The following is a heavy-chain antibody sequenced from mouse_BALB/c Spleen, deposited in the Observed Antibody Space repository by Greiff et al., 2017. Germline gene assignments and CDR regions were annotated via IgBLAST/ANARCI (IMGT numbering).Heavy chain of an antibody. CDR1: GYTFTDYY. J-gene: IGHJ4*01. Sequence: QVQLQQSGAELARPGASVKLSCKASGYTFTDYYINWVKQRTGQGLEWIGEIYPGSGNTYYNEKFKGKATLTADKSSSTAYMQLSSLTSEDSAVYFCARLLRYYAMDYWGQGTSVTVSS. CDR3: ARLLRYYAMDY. D-gene: IGHD2-3*01. V-gene: IGHV1-77*01. CDR2: IYPGSGNT.